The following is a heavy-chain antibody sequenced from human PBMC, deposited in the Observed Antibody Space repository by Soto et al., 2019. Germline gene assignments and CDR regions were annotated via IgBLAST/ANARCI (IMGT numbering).Heavy chain of an antibody. Sequence: GESLKISCKGSGYSFTSYWIGWVRQMPGKGLEWMGIIYPGDSDTRYSPSFQGQVTISADKSISTAYLQWSSLKASDTAMYYCARGWGYYYGSGSYANYYYMDVWGKGTTVTVSS. CDR1: GYSFTSYW. V-gene: IGHV5-51*01. CDR3: ARGWGYYYGSGSYANYYYMDV. J-gene: IGHJ6*03. CDR2: IYPGDSDT. D-gene: IGHD3-10*01.